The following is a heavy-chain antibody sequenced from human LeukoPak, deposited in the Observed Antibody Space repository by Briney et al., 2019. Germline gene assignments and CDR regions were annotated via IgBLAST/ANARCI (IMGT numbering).Heavy chain of an antibody. CDR2: IYDSGST. CDR3: ARRSRYSSSWGLDY. D-gene: IGHD6-13*01. CDR1: GGSSSSYY. V-gene: IGHV4-59*08. Sequence: SETLSLTCTVSGGSSSSYYWRWLRQAPGRGLEGIGYIYDSGSTNYTPSLKSRVTISVDTSKTQSSLKLSSVTAADTAVYYCARRSRYSSSWGLDYWGQGTLVTVSS. J-gene: IGHJ4*02.